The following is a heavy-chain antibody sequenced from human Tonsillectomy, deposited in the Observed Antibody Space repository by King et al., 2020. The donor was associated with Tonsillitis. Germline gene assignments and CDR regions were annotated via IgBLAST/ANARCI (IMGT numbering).Heavy chain of an antibody. Sequence: QLQESGPGLVKPSETLSLTCTVSGASLGSSDYYWGWIRQPPGKGLEWIGTVSYSGNTYYNPSLKSRVTISVETSNTQFHLNLSSVTAADTAVFYCEGLRGEAHHTGTYFVFLDYWGQGTLVPVSS. CDR3: EGLRGEAHHTGTYFVFLDY. CDR2: VSYSGNT. CDR1: GASLGSSDYY. J-gene: IGHJ4*02. V-gene: IGHV4-39*01. D-gene: IGHD2-8*02.